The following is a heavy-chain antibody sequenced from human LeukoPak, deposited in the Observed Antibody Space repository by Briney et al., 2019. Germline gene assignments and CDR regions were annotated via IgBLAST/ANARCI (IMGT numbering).Heavy chain of an antibody. J-gene: IGHJ6*03. Sequence: ASVKVSCKASGYTFTSYAMNWVRQAPGQGLEWMGGIIPIFSTANYAQKFQGRVTITTDESTSTAYMELSSLRSEDTAVYYCARAAGGSRDYYYYYMDVWGKGTTVTVSS. V-gene: IGHV1-69*05. D-gene: IGHD2-8*02. CDR2: IIPIFSTA. CDR1: GYTFTSYA. CDR3: ARAAGGSRDYYYYYMDV.